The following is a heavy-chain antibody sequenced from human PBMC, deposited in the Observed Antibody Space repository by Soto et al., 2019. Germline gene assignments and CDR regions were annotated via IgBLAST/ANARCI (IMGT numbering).Heavy chain of an antibody. CDR2: ISYDGST. D-gene: IGHD3-10*01. CDR1: GFTFSSYA. J-gene: IGHJ4*02. CDR3: AKTGPGGFGEPF. Sequence: GGSLRLSCAASGFTFSSYAMHWVRQAPGKGLEWVAVISYDGSTYYADSVKGRFTISRDNSKNTLYLQMNSLRAEDTAVYYCAKTGPGGFGEPFWGQGTLVTVSS. V-gene: IGHV3-30-3*02.